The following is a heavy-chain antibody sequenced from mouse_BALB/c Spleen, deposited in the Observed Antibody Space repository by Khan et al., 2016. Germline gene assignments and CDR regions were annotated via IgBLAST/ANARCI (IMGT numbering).Heavy chain of an antibody. J-gene: IGHJ2*01. CDR1: GYTFTSYW. CDR3: ASPQPVKGDY. CDR2: INPSTGYT. D-gene: IGHD6-1*01. V-gene: IGHV1-7*01. Sequence: QVQLQQSGAELAKPGASVKMSCKASGYTFTSYWMHWVKQRPGQGLEWIGYINPSTGYTEYNQKFKDKATLTADKSSSTAYMQLSSLTSEDSAVYYCASPQPVKGDYWGQGTTLTVSS.